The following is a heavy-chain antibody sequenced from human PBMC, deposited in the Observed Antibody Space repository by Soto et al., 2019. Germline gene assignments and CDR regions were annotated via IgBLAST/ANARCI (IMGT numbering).Heavy chain of an antibody. V-gene: IGHV3-30*18. J-gene: IGHJ6*02. D-gene: IGHD3-10*01. CDR1: GFTFNSYG. CDR2: ITYDGTNK. CDR3: VKENGELKWFGESPPKVRYRLDV. Sequence: MLLVESGGGVVQPGRSLRLSCAASGFTFNSYGIHWVRQAPGKGLQWMAHITYDGTNKFYLDSVKGRFTISRDNSKNILCLQMNDLRAEDTAVYYCVKENGELKWFGESPPKVRYRLDVWGQATTVTVSS.